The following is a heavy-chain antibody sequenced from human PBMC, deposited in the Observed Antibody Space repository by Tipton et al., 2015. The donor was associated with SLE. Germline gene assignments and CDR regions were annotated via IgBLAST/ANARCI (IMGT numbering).Heavy chain of an antibody. D-gene: IGHD2-2*02. J-gene: IGHJ5*02. CDR1: GGAFSGFY. Sequence: LRLSCAVYGGAFSGFYWSWVRQPPGEGLEWVGDIYYSGSTNYNPSLKSRVTISVDTSKNQFSLKLSSVTAADTAVYYCARARHCSSTSCYRWFDPWGQGTLVTVSS. V-gene: IGHV4-34*01. CDR2: IYYSGST. CDR3: ARARHCSSTSCYRWFDP.